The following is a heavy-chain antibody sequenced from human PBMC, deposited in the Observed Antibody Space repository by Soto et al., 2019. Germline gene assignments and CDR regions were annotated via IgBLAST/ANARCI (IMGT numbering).Heavy chain of an antibody. J-gene: IGHJ3*02. CDR2: IWYDGSNK. CDR1: GFTFSSDG. Sequence: GGSLRLSCAASGFTFSSDGMHWVRQAPGKGLEWVAVIWYDGSNKYYADSVKGRFTISRDNSKNTLYLQMNSLRAEDTAVYYCASTSSSWYGDAFDIWGQGTMVTVSS. V-gene: IGHV3-33*01. CDR3: ASTSSSWYGDAFDI. D-gene: IGHD6-13*01.